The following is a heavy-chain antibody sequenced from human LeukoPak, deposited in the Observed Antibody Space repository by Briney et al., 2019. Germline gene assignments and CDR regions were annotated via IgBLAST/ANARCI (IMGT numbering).Heavy chain of an antibody. CDR2: INTNTGNP. V-gene: IGHV7-4-1*02. Sequence: GASVKVSCKASGYTFTSYAMNRVRQAPGQGLEWMGWINTNTGNPTYAQGFTGRFVFSLDTSVSTAYLQISSLRAEDTAVYYCAREHGGNFGRDLVREEWFDYWGQGTLVTVSS. J-gene: IGHJ5*01. CDR1: GYTFTSYA. D-gene: IGHD4-23*01. CDR3: AREHGGNFGRDLVREEWFDY.